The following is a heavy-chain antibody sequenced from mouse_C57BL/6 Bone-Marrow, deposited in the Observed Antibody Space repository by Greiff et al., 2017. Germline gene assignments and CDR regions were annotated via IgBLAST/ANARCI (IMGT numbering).Heavy chain of an antibody. CDR3: ARQGAY. V-gene: IGHV5-6*01. CDR1: GFTFSSYG. Sequence: EVMLVESGGDLVKPGGSLKLSCAASGFTFSSYGMSWVRQTPDKRLEGVATISSGGSYTYYPDSVKGRFTISRDNAKNTLYLQMSSLKSEDTAMYYCARQGAYWGQGTLVTVSA. CDR2: ISSGGSYT. J-gene: IGHJ3*01.